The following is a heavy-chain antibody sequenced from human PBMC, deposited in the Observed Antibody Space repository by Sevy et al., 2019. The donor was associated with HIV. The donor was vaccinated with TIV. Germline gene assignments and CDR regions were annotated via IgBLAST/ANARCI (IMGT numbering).Heavy chain of an antibody. CDR3: ARGWTRIYQVLPGY. CDR2: MDPNSGDT. V-gene: IGHV1-8*01. D-gene: IGHD2-2*01. J-gene: IGHJ4*02. CDR1: GYAFSNYE. Sequence: ASVKVSCQTSGYAFSNYEINWVRQATGQGLEWMGRMDPNSGDTSYAQKFQGRVTMTSDTPTSTVYMELSGLTFEDTAVYYCARGWTRIYQVLPGYWGQGTLVTVSS.